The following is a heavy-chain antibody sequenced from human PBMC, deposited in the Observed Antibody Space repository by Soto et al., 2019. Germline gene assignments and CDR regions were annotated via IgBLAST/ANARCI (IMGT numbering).Heavy chain of an antibody. CDR2: IYNTGST. CDR1: GGSVSSGSHY. V-gene: IGHV4-61*01. Sequence: QVQLKEWGPGLVKPSETLSLTCTVSGGSVSSGSHYWSWIRQPPGKGLEWVGYIYNTGSTNYNPSLKSRVTLSVDLSKNQFSLKLRSGTTADTAVYYCARNILHSSSSVYYYYGMDVWGRGTTVTVSS. CDR3: ARNILHSSSSVYYYYGMDV. J-gene: IGHJ6*02. D-gene: IGHD6-6*01.